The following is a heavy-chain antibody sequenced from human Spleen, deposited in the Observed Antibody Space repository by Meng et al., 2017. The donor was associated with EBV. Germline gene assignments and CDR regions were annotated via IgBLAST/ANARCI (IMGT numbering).Heavy chain of an antibody. CDR3: ARENPARGNWFDP. CDR2: VYYSGST. V-gene: IGHV4-61*01. J-gene: IGHJ5*02. CDR1: GGSVSSTSYY. Sequence: QVQLQESGPGLVKPSETLSLTCTVSGGSVSSTSYYWSWIRQPPGKRLEWIGYVYYSGSTNYNPSLKSRVTISVDTSKNQFSLNLYSVTAADTAVYYCARENPARGNWFDPWGQGALVTASS. D-gene: IGHD3-10*01.